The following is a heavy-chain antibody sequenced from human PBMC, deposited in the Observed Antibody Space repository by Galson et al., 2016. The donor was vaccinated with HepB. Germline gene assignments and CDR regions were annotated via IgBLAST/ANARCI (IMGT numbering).Heavy chain of an antibody. V-gene: IGHV3-7*03. D-gene: IGHD3-22*01. CDR1: GFSLSSYW. J-gene: IGHJ5*02. CDR3: VRKRYYYENKKGWFDL. Sequence: SLRLSCAASGFSLSSYWMSWVRQAPGKGLEWVASIDQSEGERDYVDSVKGRLTIFRDNAKNALYLQMNSLRVADTAVYHCVRKRYYYENKKGWFDLWGQGALVTVSS. CDR2: IDQSEGER.